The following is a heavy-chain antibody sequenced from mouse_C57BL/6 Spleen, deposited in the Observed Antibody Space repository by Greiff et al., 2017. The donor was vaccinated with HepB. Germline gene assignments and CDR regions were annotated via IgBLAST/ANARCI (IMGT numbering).Heavy chain of an antibody. Sequence: QVQLQQPGAELVMPGASVKLSCKASGYTFTSYWMHWVKQRPGQGLEWIGEIDPSDSYTNYNQKFKGKSTLTVDKSSSTAYMQLSSLTSEDSAVYYCARKGVYSNYGDYAMDYWGQGTSVTVSS. CDR2: IDPSDSYT. J-gene: IGHJ4*01. CDR1: GYTFTSYW. CDR3: ARKGVYSNYGDYAMDY. D-gene: IGHD2-5*01. V-gene: IGHV1-69*01.